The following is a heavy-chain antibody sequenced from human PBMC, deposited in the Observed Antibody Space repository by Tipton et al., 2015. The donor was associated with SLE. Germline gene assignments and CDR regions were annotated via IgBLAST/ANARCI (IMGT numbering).Heavy chain of an antibody. CDR3: ARGRSSPGGFDY. D-gene: IGHD6-13*01. J-gene: IGHJ4*02. CDR1: GGSISSVG. V-gene: IGHV3-7*03. CDR2: IKQDGSEK. Sequence: LSLTCTVSGGSISSVGYYWSWIREHPGKGLEWVANIKQDGSEKYYVDSVKGRFTISRDNAKNSLYLQMNSLKAEDTAVYYCARGRSSPGGFDYWGEGTLVTVSS.